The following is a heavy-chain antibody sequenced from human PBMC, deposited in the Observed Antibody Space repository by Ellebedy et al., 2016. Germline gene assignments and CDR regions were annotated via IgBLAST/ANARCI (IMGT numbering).Heavy chain of an antibody. CDR1: GFSFSDSG. D-gene: IGHD2-2*01. CDR3: ARRLTPAGNWFDP. V-gene: IGHV3-21*05. Sequence: GESLKISCAASGFSFSDSGMNWVRPAPGKGLQWVSYISSDSSYIYYADSVKGRFTISRDMAKNSLYLQINSLRDEDTAVYYCARRLTPAGNWFDPWGQGTLVTVSS. CDR2: ISSDSSYI. J-gene: IGHJ5*02.